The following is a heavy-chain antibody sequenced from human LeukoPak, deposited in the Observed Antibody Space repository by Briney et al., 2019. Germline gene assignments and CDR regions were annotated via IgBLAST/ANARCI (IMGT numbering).Heavy chain of an antibody. D-gene: IGHD6-13*01. V-gene: IGHV4-39*07. CDR2: IYYSGST. Sequence: SETLSLTCTVSGGSISSSSYYWGWIRQPPGKGLGWIGSIYYSGSTYYNPSLKSRVTISVDTSKNQFSLKLSSVTAADTAVYYCARVEPGGQLLDYWGQGTLVTVSS. CDR3: ARVEPGGQLLDY. CDR1: GGSISSSSYY. J-gene: IGHJ4*02.